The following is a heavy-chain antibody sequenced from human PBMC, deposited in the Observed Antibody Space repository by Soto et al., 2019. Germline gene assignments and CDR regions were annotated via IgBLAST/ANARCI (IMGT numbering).Heavy chain of an antibody. CDR1: GFTFRAYS. D-gene: IGHD5-18*01. J-gene: IGHJ4*02. CDR2: ITSSSAYI. V-gene: IGHV3-21*06. Sequence: GGSLRLSCVASGFTFRAYSMSWVRQAPGQGLEWVSSITSSSAYIYYTRSVEGRFTISRDDAKNSLHLQMNSLRAEDTAVYYCARDLLEGYGHARQPDYWGQGTLVTVSS. CDR3: ARDLLEGYGHARQPDY.